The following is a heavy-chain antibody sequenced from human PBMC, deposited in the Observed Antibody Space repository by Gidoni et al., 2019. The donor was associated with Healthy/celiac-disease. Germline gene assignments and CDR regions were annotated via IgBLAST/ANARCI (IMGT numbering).Heavy chain of an antibody. J-gene: IGHJ3*01. Sequence: QLQLQESGPGLVKPSETLSLTCTVSGGTISSSSYYWGWIRQPPGKGLEWIGSIYYSGSTYYNPSLTSRVTISVDTSKNQFSLKLSSGTAADTAVYYCASPGHAFDVWGQGTMVTVSS. CDR3: ASPGHAFDV. V-gene: IGHV4-39*01. CDR2: IYYSGST. CDR1: GGTISSSSYY.